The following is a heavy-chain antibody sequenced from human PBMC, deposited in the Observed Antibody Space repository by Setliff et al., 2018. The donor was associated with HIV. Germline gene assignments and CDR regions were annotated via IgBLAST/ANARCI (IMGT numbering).Heavy chain of an antibody. CDR1: GFTVSSNY. J-gene: IGHJ4*02. V-gene: IGHV4-34*01. CDR2: VNRDGGA. CDR3: ARASRYYDSSGYSSYYFDY. Sequence: PGGSLRLSCAASGFTVSSNYMSWVRQAPGKGLEWVGQVNRDGGAHYNPSLRSRVTISVDTSKNQFSLKLSSVTAADTAVYYCARASRYYDSSGYSSYYFDYWGQGTLVTVSS. D-gene: IGHD3-22*01.